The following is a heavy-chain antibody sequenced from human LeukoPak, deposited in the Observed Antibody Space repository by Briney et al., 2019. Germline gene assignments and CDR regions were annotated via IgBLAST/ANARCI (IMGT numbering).Heavy chain of an antibody. V-gene: IGHV3-21*01. CDR3: ARVGYCSSTSCSSETHDY. D-gene: IGHD2-2*03. CDR1: GFTFSSYS. CDR2: ISSSSSYI. J-gene: IGHJ4*02. Sequence: GGSPRLSCAASGFTFSSYSMNWVRQAPGKGLEWVSSISSSSSYIYYADSVKGRFTISRDNAKNPLYLQMNSLRAEDTAVYYCARVGYCSSTSCSSETHDYWGQGTLVTVSS.